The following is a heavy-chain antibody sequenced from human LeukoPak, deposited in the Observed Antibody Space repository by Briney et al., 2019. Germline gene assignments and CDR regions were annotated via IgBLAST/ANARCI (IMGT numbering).Heavy chain of an antibody. Sequence: GGSLRLSCAASGFSFRSYSMNWVRQAPGKGLEWVSSISSSSSYLYYADSVKGRFTISRDDAKNSLYLQMNSLRAEDTAVYYCARDPSMDVWGQGTTVTVSS. CDR2: ISSSSSYL. V-gene: IGHV3-21*01. D-gene: IGHD2-2*01. J-gene: IGHJ6*02. CDR1: GFSFRSYS. CDR3: ARDPSMDV.